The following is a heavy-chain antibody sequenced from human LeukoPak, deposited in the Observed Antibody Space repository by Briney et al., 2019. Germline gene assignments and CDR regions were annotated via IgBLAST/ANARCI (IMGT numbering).Heavy chain of an antibody. D-gene: IGHD2-21*02. CDR2: ISSSSSSRSYI. CDR1: GFTFSSYS. Sequence: GGSLRLSCAASGFTFSSYSMTWVRQAPGKGLEWVSSISSSSSSRSYIYYADSVKGRFTISRANAKTSLYLQMTSLRADDTAVYYCAKFLPPIVVATAMGDAFDIWGQGTMVTVSS. J-gene: IGHJ3*02. CDR3: AKFLPPIVVATAMGDAFDI. V-gene: IGHV3-21*01.